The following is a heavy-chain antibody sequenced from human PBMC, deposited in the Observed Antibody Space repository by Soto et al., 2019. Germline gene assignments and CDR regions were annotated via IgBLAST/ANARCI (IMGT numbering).Heavy chain of an antibody. CDR2: ISAYNGNT. D-gene: IGHD2-2*01. CDR3: ARDPYCSSTSCYQREPPLDY. Sequence: ASVKVSCKASGYTFTSYGISWVRQAPGQGLERMGWISAYNGNTNYAQKLQGRVTMTTDTSTSTAYMELRSLRSDDTAVYYCARDPYCSSTSCYQREPPLDYWGQGSLVTVAS. J-gene: IGHJ4*02. CDR1: GYTFTSYG. V-gene: IGHV1-18*04.